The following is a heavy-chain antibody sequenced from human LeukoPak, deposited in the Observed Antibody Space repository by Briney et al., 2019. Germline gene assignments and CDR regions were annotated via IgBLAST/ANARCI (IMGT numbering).Heavy chain of an antibody. D-gene: IGHD3-22*01. CDR2: INPNSGGT. Sequence: ASVKVSCKASGYTFTGYYMHWVRQAPGQGLEWMGWINPNSGGTNYAQKFQGRVTMTEDTSTDTAYMELSSLRSEDTAVYYCAGIYYDSSGYWNWFDPWGQGTLVTVSS. J-gene: IGHJ5*02. V-gene: IGHV1-2*02. CDR1: GYTFTGYY. CDR3: AGIYYDSSGYWNWFDP.